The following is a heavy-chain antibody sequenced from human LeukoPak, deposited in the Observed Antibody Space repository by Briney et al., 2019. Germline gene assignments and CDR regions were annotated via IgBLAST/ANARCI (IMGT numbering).Heavy chain of an antibody. CDR1: GFSFSSYW. CDR2: IKEDGSKK. V-gene: IGHV3-7*01. CDR3: ARTPYYYGSGSSVFDY. Sequence: PGGSLRLSCAASGFSFSSYWMNWVRRAPGKGLEWLANIKEDGSKKYYVDSVKGRFTISRDNAKNSLYLQMNSLRAEDTAVYYCARTPYYYGSGSSVFDYWGQGTLVTVSS. J-gene: IGHJ4*02. D-gene: IGHD3-10*01.